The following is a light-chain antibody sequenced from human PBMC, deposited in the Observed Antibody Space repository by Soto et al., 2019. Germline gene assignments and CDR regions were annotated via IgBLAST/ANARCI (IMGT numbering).Light chain of an antibody. CDR2: AAS. V-gene: IGKV1-27*01. CDR1: QGISNY. J-gene: IGKJ1*01. CDR3: QQYSTYSWT. Sequence: DIQMTQSPASLSASVGDRVTITFRASQGISNYLAWYQQKPGKVPKLLIYAASTLQSGVPSRFSGSASGTEFTLTISSLQPDDFATYFCQQYSTYSWTFGQGTKVDI.